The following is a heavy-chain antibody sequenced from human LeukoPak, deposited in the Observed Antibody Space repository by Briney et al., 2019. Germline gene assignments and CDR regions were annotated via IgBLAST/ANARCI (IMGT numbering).Heavy chain of an antibody. J-gene: IGHJ4*02. CDR3: ARDLYSSGWGYFDY. Sequence: SETLSLTCTISGYSISSGYYWGWVRQPPGKGLEWIGSIYHSGSTYYNPSLKSRVTISLDTSENQFSLKLSSVTAADTAVYYCARDLYSSGWGYFDYWGQGTLVTVSS. CDR1: GYSISSGYY. V-gene: IGHV4-38-2*02. D-gene: IGHD6-19*01. CDR2: IYHSGST.